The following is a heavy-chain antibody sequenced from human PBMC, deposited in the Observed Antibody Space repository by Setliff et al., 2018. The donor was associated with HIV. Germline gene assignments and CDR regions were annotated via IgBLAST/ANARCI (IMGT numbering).Heavy chain of an antibody. V-gene: IGHV3-7*01. J-gene: IGHJ6*04. CDR1: GFTFRRYW. CDR3: ARDDETTVALDV. D-gene: IGHD4-17*01. CDR2: INTDGTKK. Sequence: GGSLRLSCAASGFTFRRYWMDWVRQAPGKGLEWVANINTDGTKKYYVDSVKGRFTISRDNAKNSLYLQMNSLRAEDTALYYCARDDETTVALDVWGKGTTVTVSS.